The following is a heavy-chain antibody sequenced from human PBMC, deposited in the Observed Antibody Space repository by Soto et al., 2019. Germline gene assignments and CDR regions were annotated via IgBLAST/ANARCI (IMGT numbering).Heavy chain of an antibody. CDR1: GGSVSSGSYY. J-gene: IGHJ4*02. CDR2: LYYSGST. D-gene: IGHD3-16*02. CDR3: DREVRELYDDVGGSYRPPDY. V-gene: IGHV4-61*01. Sequence: SETLSLTCTVSGGSVSSGSYYWSWIRQPPGKGLEWIGYLYYSGSTKYNPSLKSRFTISVDTSENQFSLKLSSVTAAGTAVYYCDREVRELYDDVGGSYRPPDYWGQGTLVTVSS.